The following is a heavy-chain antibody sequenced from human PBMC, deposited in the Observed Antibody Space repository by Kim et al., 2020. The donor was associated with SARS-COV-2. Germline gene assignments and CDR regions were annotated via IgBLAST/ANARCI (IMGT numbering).Heavy chain of an antibody. CDR1: GYSFTSYW. V-gene: IGHV5-51*01. J-gene: IGHJ6*02. Sequence: GESLKISCKGSGYSFTSYWIGWVRQMPGKGLEWMGIIYPGDSDTRYSPSFQGQVTISADKSISTAYLQWSSLKASDTAMYYCARSYCSSTSCYMHYYYYGMDVWGQGTTVTVSS. CDR2: IYPGDSDT. CDR3: ARSYCSSTSCYMHYYYYGMDV. D-gene: IGHD2-2*02.